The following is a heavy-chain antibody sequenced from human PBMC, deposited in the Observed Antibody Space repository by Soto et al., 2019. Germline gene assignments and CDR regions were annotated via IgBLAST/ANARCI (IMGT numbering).Heavy chain of an antibody. V-gene: IGHV3-33*01. CDR3: ARGVLDG. D-gene: IGHD3-10*01. CDR2: IWYDGGKT. J-gene: IGHJ6*02. Sequence: QVQLVESGGGMVQPGRSLRLSCATSGFTFSTYGMHWVRQAPGKGLEWVARIWYDGGKTFYADSVKGRFTISRDNSQNALYLQRNSLGAEDTAVYYCARGVLDGWGQGTTVTVSS. CDR1: GFTFSTYG.